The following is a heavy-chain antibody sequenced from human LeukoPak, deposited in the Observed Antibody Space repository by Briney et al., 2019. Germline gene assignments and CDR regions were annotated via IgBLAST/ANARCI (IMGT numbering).Heavy chain of an antibody. CDR3: ASVRMVVAAFDY. V-gene: IGHV4-38-2*02. J-gene: IGHJ4*02. Sequence: SETLSLTCTVSGYSISSGYYWGWIRQPPGKGLEWIGSIYHSGSTYYNPSLKSRVTISVDTSKNQFSLKLSSVTAADTAVYYCASVRMVVAAFDYWGQGTLVTVSP. CDR1: GYSISSGYY. CDR2: IYHSGST. D-gene: IGHD2-15*01.